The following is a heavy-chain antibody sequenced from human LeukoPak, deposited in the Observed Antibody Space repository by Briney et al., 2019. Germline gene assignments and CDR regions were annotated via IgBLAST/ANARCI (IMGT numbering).Heavy chain of an antibody. Sequence: GGSLRLSCATSGFTFSSHAMHWVRQAPDKGLEWVAVISYDGNTKYYVDSVKGRFTISRDNSKNTLYLQMNSLRAEDTAVYYCARMSGSRLPGYWGQGALVTVSS. CDR2: ISYDGNTK. CDR1: GFTFSSHA. V-gene: IGHV3-30*04. D-gene: IGHD3-3*01. CDR3: ARMSGSRLPGY. J-gene: IGHJ4*02.